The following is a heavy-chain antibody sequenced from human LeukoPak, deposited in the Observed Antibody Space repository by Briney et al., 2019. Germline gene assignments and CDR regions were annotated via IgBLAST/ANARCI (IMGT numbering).Heavy chain of an antibody. J-gene: IGHJ6*04. CDR2: ISSNGGSA. D-gene: IGHD6-13*01. Sequence: GGSLRLSCSASGFTFSSYAMRWVRQAPGKGLEYVSAISSNGGSAYYADSVKGRFIISRDNSKNTLYLQMSSLRAEDTAVYYCVKTSPLSSWYDYYYGMDVWGKGTTVTVSS. V-gene: IGHV3-64D*06. CDR3: VKTSPLSSWYDYYYGMDV. CDR1: GFTFSSYA.